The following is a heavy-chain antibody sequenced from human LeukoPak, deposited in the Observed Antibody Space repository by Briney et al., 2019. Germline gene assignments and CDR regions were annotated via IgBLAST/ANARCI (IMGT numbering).Heavy chain of an antibody. CDR2: ISGNDDGT. CDR3: AKRGPIYSASPGNYFDY. Sequence: GGSLRLSCTASGFTFNTCGMTWVRQALGKGLEWVSSISGNDDGTYYADSVKGRFTISRDNSKNTLYLQMNSLRAEDTAIYYCAKRGPIYSASPGNYFDYWGQGTLVTVSS. J-gene: IGHJ4*02. CDR1: GFTFNTCG. D-gene: IGHD3-10*01. V-gene: IGHV3-23*01.